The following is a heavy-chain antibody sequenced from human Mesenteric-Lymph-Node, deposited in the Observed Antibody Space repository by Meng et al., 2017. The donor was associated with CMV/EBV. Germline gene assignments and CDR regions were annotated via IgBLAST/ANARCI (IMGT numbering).Heavy chain of an antibody. Sequence: SETLSLTCTVSGYSISSGYYWGWIRQSPGKGLEWIGSTSLSGNPYYNLSLKSRVTISVDTSNNQFSLKLSSVTAADTAVYYCARDSWDRYGSGDWHYYGMDVWGQGTTVTVSS. D-gene: IGHD3-10*01. V-gene: IGHV4-38-2*02. CDR3: ARDSWDRYGSGDWHYYGMDV. CDR1: GYSISSGYY. J-gene: IGHJ6*02. CDR2: TSLSGNP.